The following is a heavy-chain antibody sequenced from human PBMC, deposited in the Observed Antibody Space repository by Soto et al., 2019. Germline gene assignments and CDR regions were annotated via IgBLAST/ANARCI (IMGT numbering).Heavy chain of an antibody. CDR3: AGDGVRNGAYTGWLDS. Sequence: GGSLRLSCAASGFSFSSYWMTWVRQAPGKGLEWVANIKQDGREKYYVASVKGRFTISRDNAKNLVYLQMDRLPPDDTAVYFCAGDGVRNGAYTGWLDSWGKGTLVTVSS. CDR2: IKQDGREK. CDR1: GFSFSSYW. D-gene: IGHD3-16*01. V-gene: IGHV3-7*03. J-gene: IGHJ5*01.